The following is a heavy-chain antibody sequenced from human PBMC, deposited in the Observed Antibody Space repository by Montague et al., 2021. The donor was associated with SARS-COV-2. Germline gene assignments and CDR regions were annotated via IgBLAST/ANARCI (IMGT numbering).Heavy chain of an antibody. V-gene: IGHV4-34*01. D-gene: IGHD2-2*02. J-gene: IGHJ6*03. Sequence: SETLSLTCAVHGTSFSGYYWNWIRQHPGKGLEWIGEINHGGSTKYSPSLKSRLTISADTSKNQFSLKLTSVAAADTAVYYCARLRDGVVPSPIPGVGPYYSYYYMDVWGRGTTVTVSS. CDR1: GTSFSGYY. CDR2: INHGGST. CDR3: ARLRDGVVPSPIPGVGPYYSYYYMDV.